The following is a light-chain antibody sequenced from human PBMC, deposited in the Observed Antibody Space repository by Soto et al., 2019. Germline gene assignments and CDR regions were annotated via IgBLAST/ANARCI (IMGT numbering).Light chain of an antibody. Sequence: EIVLTQSPATLSLSPGERATLSCRASQSVSSYLAWYQQKPGQAPRLLIYDASNRATGIPARFSGSGSGTNFTLTISSLEPEDFAVYYCQRRSNWLLITFGQGTRLEI. J-gene: IGKJ5*01. CDR1: QSVSSY. CDR3: QRRSNWLLIT. CDR2: DAS. V-gene: IGKV3-11*01.